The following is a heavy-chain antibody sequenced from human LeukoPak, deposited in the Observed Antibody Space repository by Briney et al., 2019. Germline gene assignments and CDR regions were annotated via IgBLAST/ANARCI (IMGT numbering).Heavy chain of an antibody. V-gene: IGHV3-23*01. CDR2: ISGSGGST. CDR3: ASHLRLGELSLPEY. D-gene: IGHD3-16*02. J-gene: IGHJ4*02. Sequence: GGSLRLSCAASGFTFNSYAMSWVRQAPGKGLEWVSGISGSGGSTYYADSVKGRFTISGDNSKNTLYLQMNSLRAEDTAVYYFASHLRLGELSLPEYWGQGTLVTVSS. CDR1: GFTFNSYA.